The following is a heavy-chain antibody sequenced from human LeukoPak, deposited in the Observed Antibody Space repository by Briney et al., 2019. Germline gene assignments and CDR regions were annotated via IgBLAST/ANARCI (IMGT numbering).Heavy chain of an antibody. CDR3: ARDPGLYSSSWFDY. CDR2: IYYTGST. V-gene: IGHV4-59*01. Sequence: PSETLSLTCTVSGASISSYYWSWIRQPPGKGREWIGYIYYTGSTKYKPSLKSRVTISEDTSKNQFSLKLSSVTAADTAVYYCARDPGLYSSSWFDYWGQGTLVTVSS. J-gene: IGHJ4*02. CDR1: GASISSYY. D-gene: IGHD6-13*01.